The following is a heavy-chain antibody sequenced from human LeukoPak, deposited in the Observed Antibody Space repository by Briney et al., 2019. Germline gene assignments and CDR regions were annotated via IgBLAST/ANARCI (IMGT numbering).Heavy chain of an antibody. Sequence: ASVKVSCKASGYTFTDYYMHWIRQAPGQGLEWMGWINPNSGGTNYAQKFQGRVTMTRDTSISTAYMELSRLRSDDTAVYYCARGGPLIVVVPAAMRNWFDPWGQGTLVTVSS. D-gene: IGHD2-2*01. CDR3: ARGGPLIVVVPAAMRNWFDP. CDR1: GYTFTDYY. V-gene: IGHV1-2*02. J-gene: IGHJ5*02. CDR2: INPNSGGT.